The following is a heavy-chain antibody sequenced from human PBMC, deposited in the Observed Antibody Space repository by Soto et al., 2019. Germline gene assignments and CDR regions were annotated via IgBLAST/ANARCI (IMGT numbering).Heavy chain of an antibody. CDR2: IYYSGST. CDR3: AGLLVGVYYYYGMDV. V-gene: IGHV4-39*01. CDR1: GGSISSSSYY. Sequence: SETLSLTCTVSGGSISSSSYYWGWIRQPPGKGLEWIGSIYYSGSTYYNPSLKSRVTISVDTSKNQFSLKLSSVTAADTAVYYCAGLLVGVYYYYGMDVWGQGTTVTVSS. J-gene: IGHJ6*02. D-gene: IGHD2-8*02.